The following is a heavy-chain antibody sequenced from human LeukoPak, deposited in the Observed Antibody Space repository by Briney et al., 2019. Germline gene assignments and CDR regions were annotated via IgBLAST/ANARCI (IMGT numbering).Heavy chain of an antibody. V-gene: IGHV3-30*18. CDR1: GFTLSSYG. CDR2: ISYDGSNK. D-gene: IGHD2-15*01. Sequence: GGSLRLSCAASGFTLSSYGMHWVRQAPGKGLEWVAVISYDGSNKYYADSVKGRFTISRDNSKNTLYLQMNSLRAEDTAVYYCAKGWRSYGMDVWGQGTTVTVSS. CDR3: AKGWRSYGMDV. J-gene: IGHJ6*02.